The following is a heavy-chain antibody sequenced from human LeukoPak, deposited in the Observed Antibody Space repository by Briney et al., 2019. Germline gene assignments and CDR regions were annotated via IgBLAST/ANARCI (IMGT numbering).Heavy chain of an antibody. D-gene: IGHD3-10*01. V-gene: IGHV5-51*01. CDR2: IYPGDSDT. Sequence: PGESLKISCKGSGYSFTSYWIGWVRQMPGKGLEWMGIIYPGDSDTRYSPSFQGQVTISADKSISTAYLQWSSLKASDTAMYYCARQGITMVRGVIMENAFDIWGQGTMVTVSS. CDR3: ARQGITMVRGVIMENAFDI. J-gene: IGHJ3*02. CDR1: GYSFTSYW.